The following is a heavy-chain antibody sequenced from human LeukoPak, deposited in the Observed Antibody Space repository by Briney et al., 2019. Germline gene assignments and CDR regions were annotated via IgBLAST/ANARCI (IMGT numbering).Heavy chain of an antibody. V-gene: IGHV3-23*03. CDR1: GFTFSSYA. CDR3: AKESGDSSSQTNFDY. J-gene: IGHJ4*02. CDR2: ISSDSTLT. Sequence: GGSLRLSCAASGFTFSSYAMSWARQTPGKGLEWVSAISSDSTLTLYADSVKGRLTISRDNSKNTLFLQMNSLRGEDTAVYYCAKESGDSSSQTNFDYWGQGTLVTVSS. D-gene: IGHD6-13*01.